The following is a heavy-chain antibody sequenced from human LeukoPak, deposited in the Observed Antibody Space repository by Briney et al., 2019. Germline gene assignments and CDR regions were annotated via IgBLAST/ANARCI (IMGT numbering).Heavy chain of an antibody. V-gene: IGHV1-69-2*01. D-gene: IGHD3-22*01. CDR3: ATEASCYYDSSGYSSSFDY. CDR2: VDPEDGET. Sequence: ASVKVSXKVSGYTFTDYYMHWVQQAPGKGLEWMGLVDPEDGETIYAEKFQGRVTITADTSTDTAYMELSSLRSEDTAVYYCATEASCYYDSSGYSSSFDYWGQGTLVTVSS. J-gene: IGHJ4*02. CDR1: GYTFTDYY.